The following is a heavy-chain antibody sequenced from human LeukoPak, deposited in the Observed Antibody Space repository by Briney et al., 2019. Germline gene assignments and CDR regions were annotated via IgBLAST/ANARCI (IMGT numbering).Heavy chain of an antibody. CDR3: ARDLGYSSSWYYYGMDV. J-gene: IGHJ6*02. Sequence: SETLSLTCTVSGGSISSYYWSWIRQPPGKGPEWIGYIYYSGSTNYNPSLKSRVTISVDTSKNQFSLKLSSVTAADTAVYYCARDLGYSSSWYYYGMDVWGQGTTVTVSS. V-gene: IGHV4-59*01. CDR2: IYYSGST. D-gene: IGHD6-13*01. CDR1: GGSISSYY.